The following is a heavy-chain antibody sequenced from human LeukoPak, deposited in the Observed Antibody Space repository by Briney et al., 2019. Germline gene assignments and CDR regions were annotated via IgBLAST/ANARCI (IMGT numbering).Heavy chain of an antibody. J-gene: IGHJ4*02. CDR1: GYTFTSYY. Sequence: ASVKXSCKASGYTFTSYYMHWVRQAPGEGLXWMGIINPSGGSASFAQKFQGRVTMTRDTSTSTVYMELSSLRSEDTAVYYCAQVVAAGALDYWGQGTLVTVSS. V-gene: IGHV1-46*03. CDR2: INPSGGSA. D-gene: IGHD2-15*01. CDR3: AQVVAAGALDY.